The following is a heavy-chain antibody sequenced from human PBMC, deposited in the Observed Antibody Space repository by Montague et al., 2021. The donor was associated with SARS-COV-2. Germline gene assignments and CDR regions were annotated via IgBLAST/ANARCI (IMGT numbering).Heavy chain of an antibody. D-gene: IGHD1-1*01. Sequence: SETLSLTCTVSGDSITDSYWSWIRQPPGKGLEYIGYIYFSGSTNYNPSLKSRLTISVDTSKNQFSLKLSPVTAADTAVYFCTRLSLGWNTDWGQGTLVTVSS. V-gene: IGHV4-59*08. CDR2: IYFSGST. J-gene: IGHJ1*01. CDR3: TRLSLGWNTD. CDR1: GDSITDSY.